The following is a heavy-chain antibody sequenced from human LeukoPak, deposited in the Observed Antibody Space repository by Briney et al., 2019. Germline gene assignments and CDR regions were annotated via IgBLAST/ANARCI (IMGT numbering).Heavy chain of an antibody. D-gene: IGHD2-2*01. J-gene: IGHJ3*02. CDR3: AKDRAPAAGDDAFDI. V-gene: IGHV3-23*01. Sequence: GSLRLSCAASGFPFSNYALTWVRQGPGKGLEWVSSLSGSGINTYYADSVKGRFTISRDNSKNTLYLQMNSLRAEDTAVYYCAKDRAPAAGDDAFDIWGQGTMVTVSS. CDR2: LSGSGINT. CDR1: GFPFSNYA.